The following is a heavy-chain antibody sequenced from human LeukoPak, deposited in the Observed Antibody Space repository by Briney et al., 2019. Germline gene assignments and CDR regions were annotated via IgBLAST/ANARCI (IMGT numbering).Heavy chain of an antibody. Sequence: PSGTPSLTRMLSRGSIRSSSYCWGSIRQPPGKWLEWKGCIYYSGSNYYNPSLKSRVPISVDMSINQFFLKLASLSAADTAVVSCARHVNTVTATRYLDSRGPGALVSASS. CDR2: IYYSGSN. CDR1: RGSIRSSSYC. J-gene: IGHJ5*01. D-gene: IGHD2-21*02. V-gene: IGHV4-39*01. CDR3: ARHVNTVTATRYLDS.